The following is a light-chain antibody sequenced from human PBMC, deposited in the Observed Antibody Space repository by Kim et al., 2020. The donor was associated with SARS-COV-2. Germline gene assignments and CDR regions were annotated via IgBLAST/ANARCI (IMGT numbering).Light chain of an antibody. J-gene: IGLJ3*02. V-gene: IGLV1-47*02. CDR1: SSNIGSNY. Sequence: ELTQPPSASGTPGQRVTISCSGSSSNIGSNYVYWYQQLPGTAPKLLIYSNNQRPSGVPDRFSGSKSGTSASLAISGLRSEDEADYYCAAWDDSLSVWV. CDR2: SNN. CDR3: AAWDDSLSVWV.